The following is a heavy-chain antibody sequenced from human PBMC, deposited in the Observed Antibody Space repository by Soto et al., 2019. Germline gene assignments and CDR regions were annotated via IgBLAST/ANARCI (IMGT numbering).Heavy chain of an antibody. J-gene: IGHJ5*02. CDR2: IYYSGST. CDR3: ARETPPTTVTIDP. CDR1: GGSISSGGYY. Sequence: QVQLQESGPGLVKPSQTLSLTCTVSGGSISSGGYYWSWIRQHPWNGLEWIGYIYYSGSTYYNPSLKSRVSISVDTSKNQFSLKLNSVTAADTAVYYCARETPPTTVTIDPWGQGTLVTVSS. D-gene: IGHD4-17*01. V-gene: IGHV4-31*03.